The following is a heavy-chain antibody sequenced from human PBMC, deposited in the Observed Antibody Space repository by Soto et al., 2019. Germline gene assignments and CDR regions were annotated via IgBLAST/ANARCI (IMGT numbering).Heavy chain of an antibody. Sequence: PSETLSLTCAVSSGSISSSNWWSWVRQPPGKGLEWIGEIYHSGSTNYNPSLKSRVTISVDKSKNQFSLKLSSVTAADTAVYYCARVDWSGPYYYYYMDVWGKGTTVTVSS. CDR2: IYHSGST. D-gene: IGHD3-3*01. CDR1: SGSISSSNW. V-gene: IGHV4-4*02. J-gene: IGHJ6*03. CDR3: ARVDWSGPYYYYYMDV.